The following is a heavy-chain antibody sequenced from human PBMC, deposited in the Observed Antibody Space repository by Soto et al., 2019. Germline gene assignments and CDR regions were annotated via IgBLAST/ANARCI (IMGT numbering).Heavy chain of an antibody. Sequence: SETLSLTCAVSGGSISSCGYSWIWIRQPPGKGLEWIGHIYYSGSTNYNPSLKRRVIISIDTSKNQFSLKLRSVTAADTAVYYCARVGITMPSNYYYDMDVWSQGTTVPVSS. CDR1: GGSISSCGYS. CDR2: IYYSGST. V-gene: IGHV4-61*08. CDR3: ARVGITMPSNYYYDMDV. D-gene: IGHD3-10*01. J-gene: IGHJ6*02.